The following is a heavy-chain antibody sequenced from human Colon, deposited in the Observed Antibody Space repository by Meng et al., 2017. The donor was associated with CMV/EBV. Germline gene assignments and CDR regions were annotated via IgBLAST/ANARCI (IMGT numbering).Heavy chain of an antibody. CDR3: AATKGYCSSTTCYWSWFDP. CDR1: GGSLRSANHY. CDR2: VYYSGST. D-gene: IGHD2-2*01. Sequence: GSLRLSCTVSGGSLRSANHYWTWIRQPPGKALEWIGYVYYSGSTNYNPSLKSRVTISVDTSKNQFSLTLSSVTAADTAVYYCAATKGYCSSTTCYWSWFDPWGQGTQVTVSS. J-gene: IGHJ5*02. V-gene: IGHV4-61*01.